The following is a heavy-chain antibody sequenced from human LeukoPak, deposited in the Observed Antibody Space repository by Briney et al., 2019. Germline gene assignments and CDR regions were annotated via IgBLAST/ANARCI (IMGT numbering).Heavy chain of an antibody. J-gene: IGHJ4*02. Sequence: GGSLRLSCAASGFTFSSYSMNWIRQAPGKGLEWVSSISGSSSYIYYADSVKGRFTISRDNAKNSLYLQMNSLRAEDTAVYYCAREMPYYDFWGWGQGTLVTVSS. CDR1: GFTFSSYS. V-gene: IGHV3-21*01. CDR2: ISGSSSYI. CDR3: AREMPYYDFWG. D-gene: IGHD3-3*01.